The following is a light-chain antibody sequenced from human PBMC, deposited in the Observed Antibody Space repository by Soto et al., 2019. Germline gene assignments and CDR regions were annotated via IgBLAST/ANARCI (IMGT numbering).Light chain of an antibody. CDR3: SSYTRTSTLV. CDR2: EVT. Sequence: QSVLTQPASVSGSPGQSITISCTGASSDVDDYNYVSWYQHHPGKAPKLMIYEVTNRPSWVSYRFSGSKSANTASLTISGLQAEDEADYYCSSYTRTSTLVFGGGTKLTVL. V-gene: IGLV2-14*01. J-gene: IGLJ3*02. CDR1: SSDVDDYNY.